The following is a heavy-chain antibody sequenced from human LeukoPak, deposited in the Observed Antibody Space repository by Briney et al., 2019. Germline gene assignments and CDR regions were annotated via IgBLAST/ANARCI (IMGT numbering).Heavy chain of an antibody. CDR2: IHDDGIVT. Sequence: PGGSLRLSCAASGFTFTAYAMSWFRQTPEKGLEGVANIHDDGIVTHYVDSVKGRFTISRDNARNSVNLQLNSLRVEDTALYYCARGRGWVDHWGQGTLVTVSS. D-gene: IGHD3-16*01. CDR3: ARGRGWVDH. J-gene: IGHJ4*02. CDR1: GFTFTAYA. V-gene: IGHV3-7*01.